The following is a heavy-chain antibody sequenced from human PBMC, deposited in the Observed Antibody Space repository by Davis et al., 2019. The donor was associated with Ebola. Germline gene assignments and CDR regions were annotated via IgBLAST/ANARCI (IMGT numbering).Heavy chain of an antibody. V-gene: IGHV3-7*01. Sequence: GESLKISCAASGFTFSHYWMSWVRQAPGKGLEWVANIRPDGSEKYYVDSVRGRFIISRDNAESSLDLQMNSLRAEDTGVYYCARDVVTAYGGQNYWGQGTLVTVSS. D-gene: IGHD4/OR15-4a*01. J-gene: IGHJ4*02. CDR1: GFTFSHYW. CDR3: ARDVVTAYGGQNY. CDR2: IRPDGSEK.